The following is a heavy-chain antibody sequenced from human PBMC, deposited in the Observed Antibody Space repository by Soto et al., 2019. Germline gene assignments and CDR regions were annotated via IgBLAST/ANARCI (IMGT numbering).Heavy chain of an antibody. CDR3: ARGSGGWLQSEYYFDY. CDR1: GYTFTGYY. V-gene: IGHV1-2*02. D-gene: IGHD3-10*01. J-gene: IGHJ4*02. CDR2: INPNSGGT. Sequence: QVQLVQSGAEVKKPGASVKVSCKASGYTFTGYYMHWVRQAPGQGLEWMGWINPNSGGTNYAQKFQGRVTMTRDTSISTACMELSRLRSDDTAVYYCARGSGGWLQSEYYFDYWGQGTLVTVSS.